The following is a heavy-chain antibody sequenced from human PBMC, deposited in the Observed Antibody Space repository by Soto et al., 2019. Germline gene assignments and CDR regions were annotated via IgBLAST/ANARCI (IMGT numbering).Heavy chain of an antibody. Sequence: GGSLRLSCAASGFTFSSYAMSWVRQAPGKGLEWVSAISGSGGSTYYADSVKGRFTISRDNSKNTLYLQMNSLRAEDTAVYYCASERYCSSTSCPPFDYWGQGTLVTVSS. D-gene: IGHD2-2*01. CDR2: ISGSGGST. J-gene: IGHJ4*02. V-gene: IGHV3-23*01. CDR3: ASERYCSSTSCPPFDY. CDR1: GFTFSSYA.